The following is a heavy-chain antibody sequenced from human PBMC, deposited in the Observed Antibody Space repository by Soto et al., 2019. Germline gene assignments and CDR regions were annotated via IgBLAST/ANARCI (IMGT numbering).Heavy chain of an antibody. Sequence: TGESLKISCKGSGYSFTGYWIVWVRQMPGKGLEWMGTIYPGDSDTRYSPSFQGQVTISADKSISTAYLQWNSLKASDTAMYFCARNKGYCSSISCYGMDVWGQGATVTVSS. D-gene: IGHD2-2*01. CDR2: IYPGDSDT. CDR1: GYSFTGYW. CDR3: ARNKGYCSSISCYGMDV. V-gene: IGHV5-51*01. J-gene: IGHJ6*02.